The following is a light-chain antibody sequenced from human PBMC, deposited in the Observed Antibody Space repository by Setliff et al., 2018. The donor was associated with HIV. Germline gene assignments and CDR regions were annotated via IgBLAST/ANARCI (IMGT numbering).Light chain of an antibody. CDR2: RSN. V-gene: IGLV1-47*01. Sequence: QSALAQPPSASGTPGQRVPVSCSGRSSNIGRNYVYWYQQLPGTAPKLLISRSNQRPSGVPDRFSGSKSGTSASLAISGLRSEDEADYYCAAWDDSLNGYVFGTGTKV. J-gene: IGLJ1*01. CDR1: SSNIGRNY. CDR3: AAWDDSLNGYV.